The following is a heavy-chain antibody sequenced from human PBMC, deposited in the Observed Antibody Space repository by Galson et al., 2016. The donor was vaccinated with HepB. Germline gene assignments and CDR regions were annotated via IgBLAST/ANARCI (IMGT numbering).Heavy chain of an antibody. Sequence: SLRLSCAASEFTFSSYAMSWVRQAPGKGLEWVSGITESGGTTYYADSVKGRFTISRDNARQALFLEMNSLRAEDTAIYFCSKDTDIHARSSGMDVWGQGTTVTVSS. J-gene: IGHJ6*02. CDR1: EFTFSSYA. V-gene: IGHV3-23*01. CDR3: SKDTDIHARSSGMDV. CDR2: ITESGGTT. D-gene: IGHD5-18*01.